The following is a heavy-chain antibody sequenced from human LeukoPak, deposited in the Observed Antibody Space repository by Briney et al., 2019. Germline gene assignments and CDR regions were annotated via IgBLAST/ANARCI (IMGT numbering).Heavy chain of an antibody. J-gene: IGHJ4*02. D-gene: IGHD3-16*01. Sequence: GRSLRLSCAASGFTFSTYAMHWFRQAPGKGLEWVAVMSYDGGTKYYTDSVKGRFTISRDNPKNTLYLQLNSLRAEDKAVYYCMRGGTDDYWGQGTLVTVSS. V-gene: IGHV3-30*10. CDR1: GFTFSTYA. CDR2: MSYDGGTK. CDR3: MRGGTDDY.